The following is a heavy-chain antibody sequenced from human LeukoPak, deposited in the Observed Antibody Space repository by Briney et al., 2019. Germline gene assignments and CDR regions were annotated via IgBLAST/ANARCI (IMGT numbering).Heavy chain of an antibody. CDR1: GSTFSSYA. D-gene: IGHD2-8*02. CDR2: ISDSGSTT. Sequence: GGSLRLSCAASGSTFSSYAMTWVRQAPGKGLEWVSSISDSGSTTYYVDSVKGRFTIFRDSSKTTLYLQMDSLRVEDTGIYYCGKDSRTGRPRALDSWGQGTLVTVSS. CDR3: GKDSRTGRPRALDS. V-gene: IGHV3-23*01. J-gene: IGHJ5*01.